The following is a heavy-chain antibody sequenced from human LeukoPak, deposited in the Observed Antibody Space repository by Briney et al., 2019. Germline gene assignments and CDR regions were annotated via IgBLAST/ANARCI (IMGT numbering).Heavy chain of an antibody. CDR2: IHSTGNR. CDR1: GGSITNYF. Sequence: SETLSLTCTVSGGSITNYFWTWIRQPAGKGLEWVGRIHSTGNRHYNPSLKSRVTMSVDTSKNHFSLNLSSVTAADTALYYCARYYCRGNSCYTWIDYWGQGTLVTVSS. J-gene: IGHJ4*02. CDR3: ARYYCRGNSCYTWIDY. V-gene: IGHV4-4*07. D-gene: IGHD2-2*02.